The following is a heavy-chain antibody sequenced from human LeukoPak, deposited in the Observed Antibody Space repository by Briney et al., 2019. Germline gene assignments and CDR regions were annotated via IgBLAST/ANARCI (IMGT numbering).Heavy chain of an antibody. Sequence: PSETLSLTCTVSGGSISGYYWSWIRQPPGKGLEWIGYIYYSGSTNYSPSLKSRITISVDTSKNQFSLKLSSVTAADTAVYYCAKASVTTWYFDLWGRGTLVTVSS. CDR3: AKASVTTWYFDL. CDR1: GGSISGYY. J-gene: IGHJ2*01. CDR2: IYYSGST. V-gene: IGHV4-59*08. D-gene: IGHD4-17*01.